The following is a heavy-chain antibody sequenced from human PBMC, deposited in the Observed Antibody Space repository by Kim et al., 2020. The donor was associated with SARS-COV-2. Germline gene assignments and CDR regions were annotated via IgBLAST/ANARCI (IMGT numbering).Heavy chain of an antibody. CDR3: ARELRERNLFDY. D-gene: IGHD3-3*01. V-gene: IGHV1-69*01. J-gene: IGHJ4*02. Sequence: NYAQKFQGRVTITADESTSTAYMELSSLRYEDTAVYYCARELRERNLFDYWGQGTLVTVSS.